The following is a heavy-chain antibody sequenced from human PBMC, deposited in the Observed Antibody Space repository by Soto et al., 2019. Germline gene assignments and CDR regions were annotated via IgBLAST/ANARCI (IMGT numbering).Heavy chain of an antibody. CDR2: ISNDGSNK. D-gene: IGHD1-26*01. CDR3: ANCHYPQSD. CDR1: GFTFNTYG. J-gene: IGHJ4*02. V-gene: IGHV3-30*18. Sequence: QVQLVESGGGVVQPGKSLRLSCAASGFTFNTYGMHWVRQAPGKGPEWVAVISNDGSNKYYADSVKGRFTISRDNSNNTLYLQMNGLRAEDTAVYYCANCHYPQSDWGQGTLVTVSS.